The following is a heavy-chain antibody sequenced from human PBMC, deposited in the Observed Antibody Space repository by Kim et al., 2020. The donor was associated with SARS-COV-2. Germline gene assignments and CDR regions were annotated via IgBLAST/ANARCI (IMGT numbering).Heavy chain of an antibody. CDR2: ISYDGSNK. Sequence: GGSLRLSCAASGFTFSSYGMHWVRQAPGKGLEWVAVISYDGSNKYYADSVKGRFTISRDNSKNTLYLQMNSLRAEDTAVYYCAKDRARVKLWLLLGPFDYWGQGTLVTVSS. CDR1: GFTFSSYG. D-gene: IGHD5-18*01. J-gene: IGHJ4*02. V-gene: IGHV3-30*18. CDR3: AKDRARVKLWLLLGPFDY.